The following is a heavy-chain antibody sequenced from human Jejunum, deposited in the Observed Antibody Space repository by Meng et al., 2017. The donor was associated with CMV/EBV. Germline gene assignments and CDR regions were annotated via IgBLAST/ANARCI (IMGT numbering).Heavy chain of an antibody. CDR2: IKRKIDGETT. J-gene: IGHJ4*02. CDR1: FSGAW. CDR3: AKDLLWTYDSTTPKHY. Sequence: FSGAWMSWVRQAPGRGLEWVGRIKRKIDGETTDYATPVTGRFTISRDNSKNTLYLQMNDLRVEDTAVYYCAKDLLWTYDSTTPKHYWGQGTLVTVSS. V-gene: IGHV3-15*01. D-gene: IGHD3-22*01.